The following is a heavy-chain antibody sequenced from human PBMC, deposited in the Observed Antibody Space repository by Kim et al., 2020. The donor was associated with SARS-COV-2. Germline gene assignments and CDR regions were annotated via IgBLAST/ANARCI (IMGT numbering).Heavy chain of an antibody. CDR1: GFSFSNYA. D-gene: IGHD4-17*01. CDR3: AKDYFRWDVGGLDYGSYAFDI. J-gene: IGHJ3*02. Sequence: GGSLRLSCAASGFSFSNYAMSWVRQAPGKGLEWVSLIYSDNTTYYADSVRGRFTISRDSSKKTLYLQMDSLRAEDTALYYCAKDYFRWDVGGLDYGSYAFDIWGQGTMVTVSS. CDR2: IYSDNTT. V-gene: IGHV3-23*03.